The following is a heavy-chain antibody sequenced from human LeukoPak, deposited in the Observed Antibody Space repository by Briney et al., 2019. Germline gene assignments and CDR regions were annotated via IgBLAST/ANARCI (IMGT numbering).Heavy chain of an antibody. CDR2: IIPIVGTA. Sequence: GASVKVSCKASGGTFSTYYAISWVRQAPGQGLEWMGRIIPIVGTANYAQKFQGRVTITADKSTATVYMELSSLRFEDTAVYYCARDSRLLWFGEDADGFDIWGQGTMVTVSS. CDR3: ARDSRLLWFGEDADGFDI. J-gene: IGHJ3*02. CDR1: GGTFSTYYA. D-gene: IGHD3-10*01. V-gene: IGHV1-69*04.